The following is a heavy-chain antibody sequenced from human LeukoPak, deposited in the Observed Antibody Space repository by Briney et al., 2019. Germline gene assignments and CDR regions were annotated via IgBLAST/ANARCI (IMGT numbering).Heavy chain of an antibody. D-gene: IGHD3-3*01. CDR1: GGSISSSSYY. CDR2: IYYSGST. V-gene: IGHV4-39*01. Sequence: PSETLSLTCTVSGGSISSSSYYWGWIRQPPGKGLEWIGSIYYSGSTYYNPSLKSRVTISVDTSKNQFSLKLSSVTAADTAVYYCARHKIPGGFWSGLGYWGQGTLVTVSS. CDR3: ARHKIPGGFWSGLGY. J-gene: IGHJ4*02.